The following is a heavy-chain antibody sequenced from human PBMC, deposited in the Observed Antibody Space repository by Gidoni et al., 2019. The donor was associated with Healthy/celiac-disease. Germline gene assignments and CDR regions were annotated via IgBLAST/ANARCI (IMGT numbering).Heavy chain of an antibody. J-gene: IGHJ6*02. CDR3: ARDGGDYNYYYGMDV. CDR1: GCTFSSYA. D-gene: IGHD2-21*02. V-gene: IGHV3-30*04. Sequence: QVQLVESGGGVVQPGRSLRLSCAASGCTFSSYAMHWVRQAPGKGLEWVAVISYDGSNKYYADSVKGRFTISRDNSKNTLYLQMNSLRAEDTAVYYCARDGGDYNYYYGMDVWGQGTTVTVSS. CDR2: ISYDGSNK.